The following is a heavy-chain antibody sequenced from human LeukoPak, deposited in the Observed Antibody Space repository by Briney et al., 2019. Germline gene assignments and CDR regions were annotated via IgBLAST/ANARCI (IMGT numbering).Heavy chain of an antibody. V-gene: IGHV1-2*02. J-gene: IGHJ3*02. CDR2: INPNSGGT. D-gene: IGHD3-10*01. Sequence: ASVKVSCKTSGYTFTGYYMHWVRQAPGQGLEWMGWINPNSGGTNYAQKFQGRVTMTRDTSISTAYMELSRLRSDDTAVYYCARDLDYYGSGSFFNIWGQGTMVTVSS. CDR3: ARDLDYYGSGSFFNI. CDR1: GYTFTGYY.